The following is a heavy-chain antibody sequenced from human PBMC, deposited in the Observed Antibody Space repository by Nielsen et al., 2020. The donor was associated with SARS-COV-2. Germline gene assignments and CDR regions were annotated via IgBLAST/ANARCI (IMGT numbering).Heavy chain of an antibody. CDR2: ISGSGGST. D-gene: IGHD5-12*01. V-gene: IGHV3-23*01. Sequence: GESLKISCAASGFTFSSYAMSWVRQAPGKGLEWVSAISGSGGSTYYADSVKGRFTISRDNSKNTLYLQMNSLRAEDTAVYYCAKASYSGYDDFDYWGQGTLVTVSS. CDR3: AKASYSGYDDFDY. J-gene: IGHJ4*02. CDR1: GFTFSSYA.